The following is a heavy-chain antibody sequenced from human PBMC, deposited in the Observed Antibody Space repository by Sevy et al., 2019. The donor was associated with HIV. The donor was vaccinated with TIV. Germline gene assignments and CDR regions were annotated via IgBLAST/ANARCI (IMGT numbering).Heavy chain of an antibody. Sequence: GGSLRLSCKASGFTFSDYAMNWVRQAPGKGLEWVSGISGSGRSTYYAVSVKGRFTISRDNSKSTLYLQMNSLRAEDTAVYYCARDQHDYGGNLRTGWFDPWGQGTLVTVSS. CDR1: GFTFSDYA. J-gene: IGHJ5*02. V-gene: IGHV3-23*01. D-gene: IGHD4-17*01. CDR2: ISGSGRST. CDR3: ARDQHDYGGNLRTGWFDP.